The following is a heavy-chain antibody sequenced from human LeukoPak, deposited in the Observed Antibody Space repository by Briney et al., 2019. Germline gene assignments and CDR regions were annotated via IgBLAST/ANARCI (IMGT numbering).Heavy chain of an antibody. CDR2: IYTSGSS. D-gene: IGHD3-10*01. V-gene: IGHV4-61*01. CDR3: ARGYITMVRGVIYYFDY. Sequence: SETLSLTCTVSGVSVSSDSYYWTWIRQPPGKGLEWIGYIYTSGSSNYKSSLKSRVTISVDTSKNQFSLKLSSVTAADTAVYYCARGYITMVRGVIYYFDYWGQGTLVTVSS. J-gene: IGHJ4*02. CDR1: GVSVSSDSYY.